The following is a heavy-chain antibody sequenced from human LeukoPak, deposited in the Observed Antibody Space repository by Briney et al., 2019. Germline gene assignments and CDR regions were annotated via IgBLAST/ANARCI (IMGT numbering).Heavy chain of an antibody. CDR2: INHSGST. CDR3: ARRRRKGLYCSGTSCQGAFDI. CDR1: GGSFSGYY. J-gene: IGHJ3*02. V-gene: IGHV4-34*01. Sequence: PSETLSLTCAVYGGSFSGYYWSWIRQPPGKGLEWIGEINHSGSTNYNPSLKSRVTISVDTSKNQFSLKLSSVTAADTAVYYCARRRRKGLYCSGTSCQGAFDIWGQGTMVTVSS. D-gene: IGHD2-2*01.